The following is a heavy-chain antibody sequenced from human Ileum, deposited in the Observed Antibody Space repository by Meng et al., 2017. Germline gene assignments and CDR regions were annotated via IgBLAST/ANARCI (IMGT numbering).Heavy chain of an antibody. J-gene: IGHJ4*02. CDR2: VYHSGST. CDR3: ARGGLTLERRPLDY. CDR1: GDYITKTNW. V-gene: IGHV4-4*02. D-gene: IGHD1-1*01. Sequence: QVPLQESGPGVVKPSGTLSLTCAVSGDYITKTNWWNWVRQPPGKGLEWIGEVYHSGSTNYNPSLQSRVTISIDKSKNQFSLNLTSVTVADTAVYYCARGGLTLERRPLDYWGQGTLVTVSS.